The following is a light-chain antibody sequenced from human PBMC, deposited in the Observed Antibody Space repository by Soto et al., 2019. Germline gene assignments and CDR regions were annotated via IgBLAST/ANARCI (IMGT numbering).Light chain of an antibody. Sequence: QSALTQPPSVSGSPGQSITISCTGISTDVGSYNLVSWYQQHPGKAPQLMIYEGIKRPSGVSDRFSVSESGNTASLTISGPQAEDEADYYYCSYSGGSTGAWMFGGGTKLTVL. J-gene: IGLJ3*02. CDR3: CSYSGGSTGAWM. CDR1: STDVGSYNL. CDR2: EGI. V-gene: IGLV2-23*01.